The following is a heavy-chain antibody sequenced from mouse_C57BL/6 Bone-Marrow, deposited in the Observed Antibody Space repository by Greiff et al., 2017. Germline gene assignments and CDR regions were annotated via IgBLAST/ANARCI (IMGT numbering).Heavy chain of an antibody. Sequence: QVQLQQPGAELVKPGASVKLSCKASGYTFTSYWMHWVKQRPGRGLEWLGRIDPDSGGTKYNEKFKSKATLTVDKPSSTAYLQLSSLTSEDSAVFYCAHCNYFYWYFAVGGRGTTVTVSA. CDR3: AHCNYFYWYFAV. J-gene: IGHJ1*03. D-gene: IGHD2-1*01. CDR2: IDPDSGGT. CDR1: GYTFTSYW. V-gene: IGHV1-72*01.